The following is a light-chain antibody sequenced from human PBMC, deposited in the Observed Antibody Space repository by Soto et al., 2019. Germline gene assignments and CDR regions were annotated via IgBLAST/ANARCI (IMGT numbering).Light chain of an antibody. J-gene: IGKJ4*01. CDR2: VAS. V-gene: IGKV3-15*01. CDR1: QSVSST. Sequence: EIVMTQSPATLSVSPGGRATLSCRASQSVSSTLAWYQQKPGQTPKLLIYVASTRATGIPARFSGSGSGTEFTLTISSLQSEAFAVYYCQQYNVWPLTFGGGTKVEFK. CDR3: QQYNVWPLT.